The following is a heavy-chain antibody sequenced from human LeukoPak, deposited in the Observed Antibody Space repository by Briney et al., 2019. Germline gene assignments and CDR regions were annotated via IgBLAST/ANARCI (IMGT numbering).Heavy chain of an antibody. CDR1: GFTFDDYA. J-gene: IGHJ4*02. Sequence: SLRLSCAASGFTFDDYAMHWVRQAPGKGLEWVSGISWNSGSIGYADSVKGRFTISRDNAKNSLYLQMNSLRAEDTALYYCAKEYDRSGYGSGSPFDYWGQGTLVTVSS. V-gene: IGHV3-9*01. CDR2: ISWNSGSI. D-gene: IGHD3-10*01. CDR3: AKEYDRSGYGSGSPFDY.